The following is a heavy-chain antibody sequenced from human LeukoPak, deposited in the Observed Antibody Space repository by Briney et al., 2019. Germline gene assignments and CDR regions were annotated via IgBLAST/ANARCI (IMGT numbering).Heavy chain of an antibody. Sequence: SETLSLTCNVSGASVSSGSYYWSWIRQPPGKGLEWIGEINHSGSTNYNPSLKSRVTISVDTSKNQFSLKLSSVTAADTAVYYCARGRVPARYCSGGSCFRPPLYYGMDVWGQGTTVTVSS. V-gene: IGHV4-39*07. D-gene: IGHD2-15*01. J-gene: IGHJ6*02. CDR2: INHSGST. CDR1: GASVSSGSYY. CDR3: ARGRVPARYCSGGSCFRPPLYYGMDV.